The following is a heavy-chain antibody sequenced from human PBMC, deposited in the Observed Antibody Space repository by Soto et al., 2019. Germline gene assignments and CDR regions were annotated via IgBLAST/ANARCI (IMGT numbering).Heavy chain of an antibody. Sequence: EVQLVESGGGLVQPGGSLRLSCAASGFTFSTYWMSWVRQTPGKGLEWVANINEDGSEGYYVDSVKGRLNISRDNAKNSLYRLMNSLRGEDAAVDYYARVGFLDYCGQGTLVTVSS. CDR3: ARVGFLDY. CDR2: INEDGSEG. CDR1: GFTFSTYW. D-gene: IGHD3-10*01. V-gene: IGHV3-7*05. J-gene: IGHJ4*02.